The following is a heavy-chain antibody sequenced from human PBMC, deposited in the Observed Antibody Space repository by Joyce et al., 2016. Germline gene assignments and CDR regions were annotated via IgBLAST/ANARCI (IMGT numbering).Heavy chain of an antibody. V-gene: IGHV4-30-2*01. CDR2: ICHSGNT. CDR3: ARSNYYDSSGYYFDN. CDR1: GASVNSGGSYS. Sequence: QLQLQESGSGLVKPSQTLSLTCAVSGASVNSGGSYSWSWIRQPPGKGLEWIGYICHSGNTYYNPSLKSRVTISIDTSKDQFSLNLKSVTAADTAVYYCARSNYYDSSGYYFDNWGQGTLVTVSS. D-gene: IGHD3-22*01. J-gene: IGHJ4*02.